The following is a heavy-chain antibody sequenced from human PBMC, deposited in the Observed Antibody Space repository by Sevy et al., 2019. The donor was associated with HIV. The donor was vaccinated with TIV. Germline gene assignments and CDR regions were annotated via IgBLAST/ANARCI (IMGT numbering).Heavy chain of an antibody. D-gene: IGHD1-26*01. Sequence: GGSLRLSCAASGFTFSSYGMHWVRQAPGKGLEWVAVISYDGSNKYYADSVKGRFTISRDNSKNTLYLQMNSLRAEDTAGYYWAKDMSGSYEHYYYYGMEVWGQGTTVTVSS. CDR3: AKDMSGSYEHYYYYGMEV. V-gene: IGHV3-30*18. CDR2: ISYDGSNK. CDR1: GFTFSSYG. J-gene: IGHJ6*02.